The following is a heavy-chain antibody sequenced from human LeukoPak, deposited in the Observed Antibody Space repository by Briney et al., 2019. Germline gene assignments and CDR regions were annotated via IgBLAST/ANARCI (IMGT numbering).Heavy chain of an antibody. CDR1: GFTFSSYA. Sequence: GGSLRLSCAASGFTFSSYAMSWVRQAPGKGLEWVSAISGSGGSTYYADSVKGRFTISRDNSKNTLYLQMNSLRAEDTAAYYCAKGGSSYYDTNDYWGQGTLVTVSS. CDR2: ISGSGGST. V-gene: IGHV3-23*01. D-gene: IGHD3-22*01. CDR3: AKGGSSYYDTNDY. J-gene: IGHJ4*02.